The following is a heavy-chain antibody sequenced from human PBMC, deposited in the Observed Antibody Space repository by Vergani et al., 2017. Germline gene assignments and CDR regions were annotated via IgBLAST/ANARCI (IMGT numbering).Heavy chain of an antibody. Sequence: QVQLVQSGAEVKKPGSSVKVSCKASGGTFSSYAISWVRQAPGQGLEWMGRIIPIFGTANYAQKFQGRVMITADESTSTAYMELSSLRSEDTAVYYCAREMSGSYTPFQPHSFDYWGQGTLVTVSS. D-gene: IGHD1-26*01. CDR2: IIPIFGTA. V-gene: IGHV1-69*18. CDR1: GGTFSSYA. CDR3: AREMSGSYTPFQPHSFDY. J-gene: IGHJ4*02.